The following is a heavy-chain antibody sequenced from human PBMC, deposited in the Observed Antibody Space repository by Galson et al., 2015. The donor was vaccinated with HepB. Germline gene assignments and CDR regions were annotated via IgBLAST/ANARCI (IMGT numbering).Heavy chain of an antibody. V-gene: IGHV1-2*06. CDR1: GYTFTGYY. J-gene: IGHJ4*02. Sequence: SVKVSCKAPGYTFTGYYMHWVRQAPGQGLEWMGRINPNSGGTNYAQKFQGRVTMTRDTSISTAYMELSRLRSDDTAVYYCARALDDSSGYRLCDWGQGTLVTVSS. CDR3: ARALDDSSGYRLCD. CDR2: INPNSGGT. D-gene: IGHD3-22*01.